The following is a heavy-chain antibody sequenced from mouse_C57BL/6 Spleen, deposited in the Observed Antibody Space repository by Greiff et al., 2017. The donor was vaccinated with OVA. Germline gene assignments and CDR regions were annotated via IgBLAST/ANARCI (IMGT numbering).Heavy chain of an antibody. J-gene: IGHJ2*01. Sequence: EVQLVESGGGLVQPGGSLSLSCAASGFTFTDYYMSWVRQPPGKALEWLGFIRNKANGYTTEYSASVKGRFTISRDNSQSILYLQMNALRAEDSATYYCARSYYGSNDDWGQGTTLTVSS. CDR3: ARSYYGSNDD. CDR1: GFTFTDYY. D-gene: IGHD1-1*01. CDR2: IRNKANGYTT. V-gene: IGHV7-3*01.